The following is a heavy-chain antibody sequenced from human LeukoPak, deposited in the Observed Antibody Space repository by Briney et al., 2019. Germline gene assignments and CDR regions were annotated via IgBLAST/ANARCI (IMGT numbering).Heavy chain of an antibody. CDR1: GGSISSYY. D-gene: IGHD4-23*01. CDR3: ARGKPERGNSPYFDY. V-gene: IGHV4-59*01. CDR2: IYYSGST. Sequence: SETLSLTCTVSGGSISSYYWSWIRQPPGKGLEWIGYIYYSGSTNYNPSLKSRVTISVDTSKNQFSLKLSSVTAADTAVYYCARGKPERGNSPYFDYWGQGTLVTVSS. J-gene: IGHJ4*02.